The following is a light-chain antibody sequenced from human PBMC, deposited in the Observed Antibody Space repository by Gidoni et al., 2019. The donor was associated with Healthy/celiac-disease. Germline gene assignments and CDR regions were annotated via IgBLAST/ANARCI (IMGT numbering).Light chain of an antibody. CDR2: EVS. CDR3: CSYAGSVV. CDR1: SSDVGSYNL. J-gene: IGLJ2*01. Sequence: QSARTQPAPVSGSPGQSITISCTGTSSDVGSYNLVSWYQQHPGKAPKLRIYEVSKRPSGVSNRFSGSKSGNTASLTISGLQAEDEADYYCCSYAGSVVFGGGTKLTVL. V-gene: IGLV2-23*02.